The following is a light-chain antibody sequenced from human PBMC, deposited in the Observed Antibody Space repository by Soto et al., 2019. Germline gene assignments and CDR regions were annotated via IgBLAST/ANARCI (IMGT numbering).Light chain of an antibody. CDR2: GAS. V-gene: IGKV3-20*01. CDR3: QQYDSSPVT. Sequence: EIELTQSPGTLSLSPGERATLSCRASQSVSSSYLAWYQQKPGQAPSLLIYGASTRATGIPDRFSGSGSGTDFTLTISRLEPEDFAVYYCQQYDSSPVTFGQGTKVEIK. CDR1: QSVSSSY. J-gene: IGKJ1*01.